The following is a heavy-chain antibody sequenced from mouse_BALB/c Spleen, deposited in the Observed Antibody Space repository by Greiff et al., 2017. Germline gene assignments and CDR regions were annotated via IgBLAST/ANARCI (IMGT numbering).Heavy chain of an antibody. CDR1: GYTFTSYY. Sequence: VQLQQSGAELVKPGASVKLSCKASGYTFTSYYMYWVKQRPGQGLEWIGEINPSNGGTNFNEKFKSKATLTVDKSSSTAYMQLSSQTSEDSAFYYCTRWGMITTGTPFDYWGQGTTLTVSS. D-gene: IGHD2-4*01. CDR2: INPSNGGT. CDR3: TRWGMITTGTPFDY. V-gene: IGHV1S81*02. J-gene: IGHJ2*01.